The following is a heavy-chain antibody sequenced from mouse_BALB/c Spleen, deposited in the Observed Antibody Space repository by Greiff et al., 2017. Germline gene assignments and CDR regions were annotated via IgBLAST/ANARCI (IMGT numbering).Heavy chain of an antibody. V-gene: IGHV2-9-2*01. CDR2: IWTGGGT. Sequence: VQLQESGPGLVAPSQSLSITCTVSGFSLTSYDISWIRQPPGKGLEWLGVIWTGGGTNYNSAFMSRLSISKDNSKSQVFLKMNSLQTDDTAIYYCVRDGYDDFYAMDYWGQGTSVTVSS. CDR1: GFSLTSYD. CDR3: VRDGYDDFYAMDY. D-gene: IGHD2-2*01. J-gene: IGHJ4*01.